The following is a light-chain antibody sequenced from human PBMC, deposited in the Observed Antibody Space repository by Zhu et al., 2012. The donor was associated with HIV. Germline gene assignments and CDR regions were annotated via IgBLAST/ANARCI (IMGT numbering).Light chain of an antibody. CDR3: QQYNDWPPWT. Sequence: ETVMTQSPATLSVSPGERATLSCRASQSVRTDLAWYQQKPGQPPRLLIYGASARPPGIPVRFSGSGSGTEFTPTISSLQSEDFAAYYCQQYNDWPPWTFGQGTKVEIK. V-gene: IGKV3-15*01. CDR1: QSVRTD. J-gene: IGKJ1*01. CDR2: GAS.